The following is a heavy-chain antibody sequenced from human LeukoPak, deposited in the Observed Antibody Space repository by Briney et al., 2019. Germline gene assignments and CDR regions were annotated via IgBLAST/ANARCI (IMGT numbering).Heavy chain of an antibody. CDR3: ARDTSGYSHYYYYYMDV. V-gene: IGHV3-11*01. Sequence: GGSLRLSCAASGFTFSDYYMSWIRQAPGKGLEWVSYISSSGSTIYYADSVKGRFTISRDNAKNSLCLQMNSLRAEDTAVYYCARDTSGYSHYYYYYMDVWGKGTTVTVSS. CDR1: GFTFSDYY. CDR2: ISSSGSTI. D-gene: IGHD3-3*01. J-gene: IGHJ6*03.